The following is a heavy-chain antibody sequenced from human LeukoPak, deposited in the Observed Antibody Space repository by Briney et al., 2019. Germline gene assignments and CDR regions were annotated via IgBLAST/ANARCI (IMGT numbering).Heavy chain of an antibody. CDR3: ASERSGFTMVRGTLTYYFDY. V-gene: IGHV4-4*02. CDR2: FSLSGST. D-gene: IGHD3-10*01. CDR1: GGSFSTSNW. Sequence: PSGTLSLTCAVSGGSFSTSNWWSWVRQPPGKGLEWIGEFSLSGSTNYNPSLKSRVAITVDTSKNQFSLKLSSVTAADTAVYYCASERSGFTMVRGTLTYYFDYWGQGTLVTVSS. J-gene: IGHJ4*02.